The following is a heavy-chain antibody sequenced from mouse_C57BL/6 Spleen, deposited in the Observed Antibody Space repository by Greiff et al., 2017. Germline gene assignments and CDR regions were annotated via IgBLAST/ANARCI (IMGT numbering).Heavy chain of an antibody. CDR1: GYAFSSSW. CDR3: ARGHYYGISYYFDY. J-gene: IGHJ2*01. D-gene: IGHD1-1*01. CDR2: FYPGDGDT. V-gene: IGHV1-82*01. Sequence: VQLQQSGPELVKPGASVKISCKASGYAFSSSWMNWVKQRPGKGLEWIGRFYPGDGDTNYNGKLKGKATLTADKSSSTAYMQLSSLTSEDSAVYFCARGHYYGISYYFDYWGQGTTLTVSS.